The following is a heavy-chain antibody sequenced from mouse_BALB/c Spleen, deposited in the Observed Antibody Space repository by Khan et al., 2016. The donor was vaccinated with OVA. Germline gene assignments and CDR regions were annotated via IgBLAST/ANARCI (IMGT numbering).Heavy chain of an antibody. V-gene: IGHV1-4*01. CDR3: VREWDYHRNHGWFAY. D-gene: IGHD2-14*01. CDR1: GYTFTSYT. Sequence: QVQLKQPGAELARPGASLKMSCKASGYTFTSYTIHWIQQTPGQGLEWLGYINTSNSYTNYNQKFKEKATLTTDKSSTTAYLQLSSLTTDDSAVYNCVREWDYHRNHGWFAYWGQGTLVTVSA. CDR2: INTSNSYT. J-gene: IGHJ3*01.